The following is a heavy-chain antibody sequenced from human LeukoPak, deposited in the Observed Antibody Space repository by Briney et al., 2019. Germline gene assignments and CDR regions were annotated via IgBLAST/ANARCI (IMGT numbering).Heavy chain of an antibody. CDR1: GFTFSSCA. CDR3: AKDRVAVAGRPKMFDS. D-gene: IGHD6-19*01. V-gene: IGHV3-23*01. Sequence: PGGSLSLSCAASGFTFSSCAMGWVRQAPGKGLEWVSAISNNGADKYYADSVKGRFTISRDNSKNTLYLQINSLGGEDTAVYYCAKDRVAVAGRPKMFDSWGQGTLVTVSS. CDR2: ISNNGADK. J-gene: IGHJ4*02.